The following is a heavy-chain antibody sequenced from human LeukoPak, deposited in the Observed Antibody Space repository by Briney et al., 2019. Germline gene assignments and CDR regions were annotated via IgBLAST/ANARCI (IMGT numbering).Heavy chain of an antibody. D-gene: IGHD4-17*01. J-gene: IGHJ6*04. CDR1: GGTFSSYA. Sequence: SVKVSCKASGGTFSSYAISWVRQAPGQGLEWMGGIIPIFGTANYAQKFQGRVTITADKSTSTAYMELSSLRSEDTAVYYCARISIGVYGDYYYGMGVWGKGTTVTVSS. V-gene: IGHV1-69*06. CDR2: IIPIFGTA. CDR3: ARISIGVYGDYYYGMGV.